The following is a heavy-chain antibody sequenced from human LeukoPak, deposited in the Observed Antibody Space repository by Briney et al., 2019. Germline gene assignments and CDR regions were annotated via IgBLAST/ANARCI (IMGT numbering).Heavy chain of an antibody. V-gene: IGHV4-59*01. CDR3: ARDTGFLTMIDPRGAWFDP. D-gene: IGHD3-22*01. CDR1: GGSISSYY. Sequence: SETLSPTCTVPGGSISSYYWSWIRQPPGKGLEWIGYIYYSGSTNYNPSLKSRVTISVDTSKNQFSLKLSSVTAADTAVYYCARDTGFLTMIDPRGAWFDPWGQGTLVTVSS. CDR2: IYYSGST. J-gene: IGHJ5*02.